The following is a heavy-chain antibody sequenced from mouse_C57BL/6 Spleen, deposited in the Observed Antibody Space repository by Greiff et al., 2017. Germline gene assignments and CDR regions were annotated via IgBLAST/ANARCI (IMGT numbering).Heavy chain of an antibody. D-gene: IGHD3-3*01. V-gene: IGHV10-1*01. Sequence: EVQLVESGGGLVQPKGSLKLSCAASGFSFNTYAMNWVRQAPGKGLEWVARIRSKSNNYATYYADSVKDRFTISRDDSESMLYLQMNNLKTEDTAMYYCVRGRDGYYAMDYWGQGTSVTVSS. J-gene: IGHJ4*01. CDR3: VRGRDGYYAMDY. CDR1: GFSFNTYA. CDR2: IRSKSNNYAT.